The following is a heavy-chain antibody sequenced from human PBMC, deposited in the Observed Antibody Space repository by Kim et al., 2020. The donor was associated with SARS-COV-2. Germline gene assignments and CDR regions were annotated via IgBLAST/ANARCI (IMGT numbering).Heavy chain of an antibody. CDR3: AKDRGTFTFDY. J-gene: IGHJ4*02. V-gene: IGHV1-2*02. CDR1: GYTFTGYY. Sequence: ASVKVSCKASGYTFTGYYMHWVRQAPGQGLEWMGWIFPNSGDTNYAQKFQGRVTMTRDTSIRTAYMELSSLRSDDTAVYYCAKDRGTFTFDYWAQGTLVTVSS. CDR2: IFPNSGDT.